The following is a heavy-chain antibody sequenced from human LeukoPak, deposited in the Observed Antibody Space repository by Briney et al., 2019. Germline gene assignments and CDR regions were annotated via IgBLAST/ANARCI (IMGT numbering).Heavy chain of an antibody. V-gene: IGHV3-21*01. D-gene: IGHD5-18*01. J-gene: IGHJ4*02. CDR2: ISSSSSYI. CDR3: ARAIGYSYGFDY. Sequence: GGSLRLSCAASGFTFSSYSMNWVRQAPGKGLEWVSSISSSSSYIYYADSVKGRFTISRDNAKNSLYLQMNSLRAEDTAVYYCARAIGYSYGFDYWGQGTLVTVSS. CDR1: GFTFSSYS.